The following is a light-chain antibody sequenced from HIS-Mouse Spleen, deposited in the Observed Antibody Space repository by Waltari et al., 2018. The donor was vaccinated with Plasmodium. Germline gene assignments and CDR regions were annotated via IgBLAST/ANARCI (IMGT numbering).Light chain of an antibody. V-gene: IGLV3-10*01. CDR1: ALPKQY. Sequence: SYELTQPPSVSVSPGQTARITCSGDALPKQYPCWYQQKSGQAPVLVIYEDSKRPSGIPERFSGSSSGTMATLTISGAQVEDEADYYCYSTDSSGNHRVFGGGTKLTVL. J-gene: IGLJ3*02. CDR2: EDS. CDR3: YSTDSSGNHRV.